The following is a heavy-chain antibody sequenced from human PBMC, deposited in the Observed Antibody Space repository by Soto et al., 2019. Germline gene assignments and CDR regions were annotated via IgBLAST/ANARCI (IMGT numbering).Heavy chain of an antibody. CDR1: GGTFSSYA. V-gene: IGHV1-69*13. CDR3: ARPTRERIAAAGKYYYYGMDV. J-gene: IGHJ6*02. D-gene: IGHD6-13*01. CDR2: IIPIFGTA. Sequence: GASVKVSCKASGGTFSSYAISWVRQAPGQGLEWMGGIIPIFGTANYAQKFQGRVTITADESTSTAYMELSSLRSEDTAAYYCARPTRERIAAAGKYYYYGMDVWGQGTTVTVSS.